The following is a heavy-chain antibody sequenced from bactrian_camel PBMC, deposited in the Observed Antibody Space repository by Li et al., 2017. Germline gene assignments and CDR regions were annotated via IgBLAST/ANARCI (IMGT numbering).Heavy chain of an antibody. CDR2: IDSDGNR. D-gene: IGHD5*01. J-gene: IGHJ4*01. V-gene: IGHV3S53*01. CDR1: GYTYSSIC. Sequence: HVQLVESGGGSVQAGGSLRLSCAASGYTYSSICMGWFRQAPGKEREAVATIDSDGNRKYADSLEGRFTISMDNAENTLYLQLNSLKPEDTGIYYCAATDVILLSESLPTAKVFDYWGQGTQVTVS. CDR3: AATDVILLSESLPTAKVFDY.